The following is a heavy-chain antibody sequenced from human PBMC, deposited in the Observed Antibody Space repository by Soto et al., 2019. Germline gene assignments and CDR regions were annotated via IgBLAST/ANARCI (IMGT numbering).Heavy chain of an antibody. CDR3: ARDPPQSIAAAGTDEYFQH. CDR2: IWYDGSNK. D-gene: IGHD6-13*01. CDR1: GFTFSSYG. V-gene: IGHV3-33*01. J-gene: IGHJ1*01. Sequence: QVQLVESGGGVVQPGRSLRLSCAASGFTFSSYGMHWVRQAPGKGLEWVAVIWYDGSNKYYADSVKGRFTISRDNSKNTLYLQMNSLRAEDTAVYYCARDPPQSIAAAGTDEYFQHWGQGTLVTVSS.